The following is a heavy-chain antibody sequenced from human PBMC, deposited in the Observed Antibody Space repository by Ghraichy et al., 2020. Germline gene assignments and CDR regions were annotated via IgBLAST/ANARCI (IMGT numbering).Heavy chain of an antibody. Sequence: SETLSLTCTVSGGSISSGGYYWSWIRQHPGKGLEWIGYIYYSGSTYYNPSLKSRVTISVDTSKNQFSLKLSSVTAADKAVYYCARGRITTKLRDWGQGTLVTVSS. V-gene: IGHV4-31*03. CDR3: ARGRITTKLRD. D-gene: IGHD3-3*01. CDR2: IYYSGST. CDR1: GGSISSGGYY. J-gene: IGHJ4*02.